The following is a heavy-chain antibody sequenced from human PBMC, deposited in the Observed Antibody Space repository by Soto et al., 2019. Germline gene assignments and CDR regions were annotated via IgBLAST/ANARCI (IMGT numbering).Heavy chain of an antibody. CDR2: ISGSGGST. D-gene: IGHD4-17*01. CDR1: GFTVSGNY. J-gene: IGHJ2*01. Sequence: PGGSLRLSCAVSGFTVSGNYMGWVRQAPGKGLEWVSVISGSGGSTYYADAVKGRFTISRDNSKNTLYLQMNSLRAEDTAVYYCAKRTVGWYFDLWGRGTLVTVSS. V-gene: IGHV3-23*01. CDR3: AKRTVGWYFDL.